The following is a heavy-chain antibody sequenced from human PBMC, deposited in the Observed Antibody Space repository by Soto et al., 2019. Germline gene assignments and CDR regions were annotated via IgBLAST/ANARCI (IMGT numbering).Heavy chain of an antibody. CDR3: ARVIAAVGAFDI. D-gene: IGHD6-13*01. V-gene: IGHV1-69*13. Sequence: GASVKVSCKASGGTFSSYAISWVRQAPGQGLEWMGGIIPIFGTANYAQKFQGRVTITADESTSTAYMELSSLRSEDTAVYYCARVIAAVGAFDIWGQGTMVTVSS. CDR2: IIPIFGTA. CDR1: GGTFSSYA. J-gene: IGHJ3*02.